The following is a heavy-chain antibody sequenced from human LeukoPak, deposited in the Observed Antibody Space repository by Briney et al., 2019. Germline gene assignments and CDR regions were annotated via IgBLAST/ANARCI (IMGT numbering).Heavy chain of an antibody. V-gene: IGHV4-38-2*02. J-gene: IGHJ4*02. CDR3: ARTYSDYIGAYYSFDY. D-gene: IGHD4-11*01. CDR2: VHETGYA. Sequence: SETLSLTCSVSGSSFRSGHYWGWIRQSSGEGLEWIGNVHETGYANYNPSLRSRVTISVDPSKSQFSLRLTSVTAADTAVYYCARTYSDYIGAYYSFDYWSQGTLVTVSS. CDR1: GSSFRSGHY.